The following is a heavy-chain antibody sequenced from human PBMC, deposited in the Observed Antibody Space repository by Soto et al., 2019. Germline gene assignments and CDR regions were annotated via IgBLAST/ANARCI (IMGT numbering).Heavy chain of an antibody. V-gene: IGHV1-2*04. CDR1: GYTFTGYY. J-gene: IGHJ5*02. CDR3: ARVVEVCSSKSCYIRFDP. Sequence: ASVKVSCKASGYTFTGYYMHWVRQAPGQGLEWMGWINPNSGGTNYAQKFQGWVTMTRDTSISTAYMELSRLRSDDTAVYYCARVVEVCSSKSCYIRFDPWGQXT. CDR2: INPNSGGT. D-gene: IGHD2-2*02.